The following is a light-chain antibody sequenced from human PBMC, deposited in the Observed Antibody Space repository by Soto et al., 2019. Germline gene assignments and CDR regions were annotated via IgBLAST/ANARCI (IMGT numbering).Light chain of an antibody. J-gene: IGKJ2*01. V-gene: IGKV4-1*01. CDR2: WAS. Sequence: DIVMTQSPDSLVVSLGERATINCKSSQGVLYSSHNQNYLAWYQHKPGQPPRLLIYWASTRESEVPDRFSGSESGADFTLTISNVQAEDVAVYYCHQYFSIPYTFGQGTKLEIK. CDR1: QGVLYSSHNQNY. CDR3: HQYFSIPYT.